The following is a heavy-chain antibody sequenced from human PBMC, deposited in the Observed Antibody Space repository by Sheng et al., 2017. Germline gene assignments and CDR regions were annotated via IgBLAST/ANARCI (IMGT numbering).Heavy chain of an antibody. CDR3: ARDRVATISLRGSNWYFDL. V-gene: IGHV1-69*05. CDR1: GGTFSSYA. CDR2: IIPIFGTA. Sequence: QVQLVQSGAEVKKPGSSVKVSCKASGGTFSSYAISWVRQAPGQGLEWMGGIIPIFGTANYAQKFQGRVTITTDESTSTAYMELSSLRSEDTAVYYCARDRVATISLRGSNWYFDLWGRGTLVTVSS. J-gene: IGHJ2*01. D-gene: IGHD5-12*01.